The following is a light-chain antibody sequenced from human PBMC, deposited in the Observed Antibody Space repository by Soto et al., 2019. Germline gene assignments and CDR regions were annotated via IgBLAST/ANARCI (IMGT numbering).Light chain of an antibody. CDR3: LQEFNFLLT. Sequence: IQVTQNKDTLSASVGDRVTITCRTSQHIRNDFCWYQQQPGKAPTLLLYGVFNLQSGVPSRFSGSGFGTAFTLTISSLQPEDSATYYCLQEFNFLLTFGGGTKVDI. CDR2: GVF. J-gene: IGKJ4*01. CDR1: QHIRND. V-gene: IGKV1-6*01.